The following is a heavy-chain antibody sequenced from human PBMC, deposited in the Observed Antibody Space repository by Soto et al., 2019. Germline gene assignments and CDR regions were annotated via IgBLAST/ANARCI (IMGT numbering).Heavy chain of an antibody. V-gene: IGHV4-59*08. CDR3: ARHSDTIFGGVNTYYFDY. D-gene: IGHD3-3*01. J-gene: IGHJ4*02. Sequence: PSETLSPTCTVSGGSISSYYWSWIRQPPGKELEWIGYIYHSGSTSYNPSLKSRVTISVDTSKNHFSLNLNSVTAADTAVYYCARHSDTIFGGVNTYYFDYWGQGTLVTVSS. CDR2: IYHSGST. CDR1: GGSISSYY.